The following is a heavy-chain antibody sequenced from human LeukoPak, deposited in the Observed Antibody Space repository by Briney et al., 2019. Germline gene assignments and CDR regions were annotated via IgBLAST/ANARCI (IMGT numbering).Heavy chain of an antibody. CDR3: AREVVVAETDYFDY. D-gene: IGHD2-15*01. V-gene: IGHV1-69*13. CDR2: IIPIFGTA. Sequence: SVKISCKASGGTFSNYAISWVRQAPGQGLEWMGGIIPIFGTANYAQKFQGRVTITADESTSTAYMELSSLRSEDTAVYYCAREVVVAETDYFDYWGQGTLVTVSS. J-gene: IGHJ4*02. CDR1: GGTFSNYA.